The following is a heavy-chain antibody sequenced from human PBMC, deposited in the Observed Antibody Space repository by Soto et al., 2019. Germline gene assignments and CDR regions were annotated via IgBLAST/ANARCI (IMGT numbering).Heavy chain of an antibody. D-gene: IGHD1-26*01. CDR2: ISSSGSTV. CDR1: GFTFSSYE. Sequence: GGSLRLSYAASGFTFSSYEMNWVRQAPGEGLEWGSYISSSGSTVYYADSVKGRFTISRDNAKNSLYLQMNSLSAEDTAVYYCARDVSGSPYRPFDYGGQGTLVTVSS. V-gene: IGHV3-48*03. J-gene: IGHJ4*02. CDR3: ARDVSGSPYRPFDY.